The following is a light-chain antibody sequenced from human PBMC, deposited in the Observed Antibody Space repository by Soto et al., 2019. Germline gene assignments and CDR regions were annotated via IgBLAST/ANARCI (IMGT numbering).Light chain of an antibody. CDR3: QQYGSSPLVT. J-gene: IGKJ5*01. Sequence: ESVLTQSPGTLSLSPGERATLSCRASQRVSSSYLAWYQQKPGQAPRLLIYGASSRATGIPDRFSGSGSGTDFTLTMRRLEPEDGGVYYCQQYGSSPLVTLGQWTRLEIK. CDR2: GAS. V-gene: IGKV3-20*01. CDR1: QRVSSSY.